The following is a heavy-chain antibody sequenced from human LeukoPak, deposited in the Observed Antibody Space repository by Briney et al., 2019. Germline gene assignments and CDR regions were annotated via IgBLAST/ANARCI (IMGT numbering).Heavy chain of an antibody. CDR3: ASHTDYYYYYMDV. Sequence: PSETLSLTCTVSGGSISSGSYYWSWIRQPAEKGLEWIGRIYTSGSTNYNPSLKSRVTISVDTSKNQFSLKLSSVTAADTAVYYCASHTDYYYYYMDVWGKGTTVTVSS. CDR2: IYTSGST. V-gene: IGHV4-61*02. J-gene: IGHJ6*03. CDR1: GGSISSGSYY.